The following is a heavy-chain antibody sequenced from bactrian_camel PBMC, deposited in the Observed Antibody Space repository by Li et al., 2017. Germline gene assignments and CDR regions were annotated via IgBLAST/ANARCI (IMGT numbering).Heavy chain of an antibody. Sequence: HVQLVESGGGAVQAGGSLRLSCVPSGDTGSLKWMAWFRQSPGKEREAVAAIRRDDLTAYTDSVKGRFTISKDNAGNSLFLQMSNLKPEDTAMYYCAASASFILTPRFYRLESSDYPYRGQGTQVTVS. D-gene: IGHD4*01. J-gene: IGHJ4*01. CDR3: AASASFILTPRFYRLESSDYPY. V-gene: IGHV3S53*01. CDR2: IRRDDLT. CDR1: GDTGSLKW.